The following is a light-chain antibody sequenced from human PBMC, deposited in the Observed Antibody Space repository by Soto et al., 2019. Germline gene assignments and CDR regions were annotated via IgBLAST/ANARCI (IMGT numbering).Light chain of an antibody. CDR2: EVS. Sequence: QSVLTQPRSVSGSPGQSVTISCTGTSSDVGDYNYVSWYQQHPGKAPKFIIYEVSKRPSGVPDRFSGSKSGNTATLTISGLKAEDEADYYCCSYAGTYTVVFGGGTKLTVL. CDR3: CSYAGTYTVV. V-gene: IGLV2-11*01. CDR1: SSDVGDYNY. J-gene: IGLJ2*01.